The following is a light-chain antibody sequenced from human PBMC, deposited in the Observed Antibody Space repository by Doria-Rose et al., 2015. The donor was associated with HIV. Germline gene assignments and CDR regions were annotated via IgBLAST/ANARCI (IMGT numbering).Light chain of an antibody. CDR1: QGIGSD. CDR2: RAS. V-gene: IGKV3-15*01. Sequence: EIVMTQSPATLSVSPGERATLSCRASQGIGSDLAWYQQKPGQAPRLLIYRASIRATGIPPRFTGGGSGTEFTLTISSLQSGDFAVYFCQQYSQWPPYTFGQGTKLEVE. J-gene: IGKJ2*01. CDR3: QQYSQWPPYT.